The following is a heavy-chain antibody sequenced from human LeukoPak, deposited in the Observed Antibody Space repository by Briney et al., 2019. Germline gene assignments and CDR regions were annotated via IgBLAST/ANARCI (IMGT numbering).Heavy chain of an antibody. D-gene: IGHD5-24*01. CDR3: ARTEINYYYYYGMDV. J-gene: IGHJ6*02. CDR1: GGTFSSYA. CDR2: IIPIFGTA. V-gene: IGHV1-69*13. Sequence: GASVKVSCKASGGTFSSYAISWVRQAPGQGLEWMGGIIPIFGTANYAQKSQGRVTITADESTSTAYMELSSLRSEDTAVYYCARTEINYYYYYGMDVWGQGTTVTVSS.